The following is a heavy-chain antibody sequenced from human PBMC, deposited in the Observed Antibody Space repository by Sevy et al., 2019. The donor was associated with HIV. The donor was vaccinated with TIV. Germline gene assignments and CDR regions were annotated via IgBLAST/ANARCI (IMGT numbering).Heavy chain of an antibody. J-gene: IGHJ4*02. CDR2: IFSSGST. CDR1: GFTVNDRY. Sequence: GGSLRLSCAISGFTVNDRYIIWVRQAPGKGLEWVSVIFSSGSTYYADSAKGRFTISRDNSKNTVYLQMNSVRAEDTAAYYCVSLFLSYRSGWSYFDYWGQGTLVTVSS. V-gene: IGHV3-66*02. CDR3: VSLFLSYRSGWSYFDY. D-gene: IGHD6-19*01.